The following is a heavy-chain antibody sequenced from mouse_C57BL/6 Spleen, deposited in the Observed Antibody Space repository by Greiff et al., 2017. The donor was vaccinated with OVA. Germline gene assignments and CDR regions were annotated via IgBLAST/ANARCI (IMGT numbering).Heavy chain of an antibody. CDR3: ARDDYYGSKEGFFDY. CDR2: ISDGGSYT. D-gene: IGHD1-1*01. V-gene: IGHV5-4*01. CDR1: GFTFSSYA. Sequence: EVKLVESGGGLVKPGGSLKLSCAASGFTFSSYAMSWVRQTPEKRLEWVATISDGGSYTYYPDNVKGRFTISRDNAKNNLYLQMSHLKSEDTAMYYCARDDYYGSKEGFFDYWGQGTTLTVSS. J-gene: IGHJ2*01.